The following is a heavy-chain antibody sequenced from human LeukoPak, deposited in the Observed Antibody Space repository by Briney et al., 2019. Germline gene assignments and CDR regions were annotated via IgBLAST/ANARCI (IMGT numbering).Heavy chain of an antibody. D-gene: IGHD6-19*01. CDR2: MNPNSGNT. CDR1: GYTFTSYD. J-gene: IGHJ4*02. Sequence: ASVKVSCKASGYTFTSYDINWVRQATGQGLEWMGWMNPNSGNTGYAQKFQGRVTITADESTSTAYMELSSLRSEDTAVYYCARASGGWYVLRSQYYFDYWGQGTLVTVSS. V-gene: IGHV1-8*01. CDR3: ARASGGWYVLRSQYYFDY.